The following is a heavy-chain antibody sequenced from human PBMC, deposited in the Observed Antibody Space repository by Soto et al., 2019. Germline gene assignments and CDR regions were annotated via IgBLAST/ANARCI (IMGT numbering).Heavy chain of an antibody. V-gene: IGHV1-3*01. CDR2: INAGNGNT. CDR1: GYTFTSYA. J-gene: IGHJ6*02. D-gene: IGHD2-15*01. CDR3: ARAYYCSGGRCPYGMDV. Sequence: QVQLVQSGAEVKKPGASVKVSCKASGYTFTSYAMHWVRQAPGQRLEWMGWINAGNGNTKYSQKFQGRVTITRDTSASTAYMELSSLRSEDTAVYYCARAYYCSGGRCPYGMDVCGQGTTVTVSS.